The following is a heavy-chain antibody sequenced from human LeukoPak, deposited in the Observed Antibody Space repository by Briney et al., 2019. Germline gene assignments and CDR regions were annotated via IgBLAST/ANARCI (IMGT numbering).Heavy chain of an antibody. CDR2: INHSGST. Sequence: PSETLSLTCAVYGGSFSGYYWSWIRQPPGKGLEWIGEINHSGSTNYNPSLKSRVIISVDTSKNQFSLKLSSVTAADTAVYYCASSSSRNWFDPWGQGTLVTVSS. CDR3: ASSSSRNWFDP. J-gene: IGHJ5*02. CDR1: GGSFSGYY. V-gene: IGHV4-34*01. D-gene: IGHD6-13*01.